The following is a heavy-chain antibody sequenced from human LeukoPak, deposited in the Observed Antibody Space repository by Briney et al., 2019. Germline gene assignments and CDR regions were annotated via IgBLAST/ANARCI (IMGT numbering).Heavy chain of an antibody. CDR2: ISSSSSTI. J-gene: IGHJ6*03. V-gene: IGHV3-48*01. Sequence: GGSLRLSCAASGFTFSSYSMNWVRQAPGKGLEWVSYISSSSSTIYYADSVKGRFTISRDNAKNSLYLQMNSLRAEDTAVYYCARVGSAAYNYYYMDVWGKGTTVTVSS. CDR1: GFTFSSYS. D-gene: IGHD6-13*01. CDR3: ARVGSAAYNYYYMDV.